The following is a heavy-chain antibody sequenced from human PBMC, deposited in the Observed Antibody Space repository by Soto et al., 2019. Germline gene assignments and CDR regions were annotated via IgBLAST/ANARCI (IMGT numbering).Heavy chain of an antibody. J-gene: IGHJ3*02. V-gene: IGHV1-69*13. CDR3: ARVLPADSSGTGDDAFDI. CDR2: IIPIFGTA. D-gene: IGHD3-22*01. Sequence: SVKVSCKASGGTFSSYAISWVRQAPGQGLEWMGGIIPIFGTANYAQKFQGRVTITADESTSTAYMELSSLRSEDTAVYYCARVLPADSSGTGDDAFDIWGQGTMVTVSS. CDR1: GGTFSSYA.